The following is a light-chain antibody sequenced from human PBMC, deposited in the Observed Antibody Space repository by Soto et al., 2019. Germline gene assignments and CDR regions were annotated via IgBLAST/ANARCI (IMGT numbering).Light chain of an antibody. Sequence: DIQMTPSPSALSASVGDTVTITCRASQSIAASLAWYQHTPGEAPKLLIYDVSSLETGVPSRFSGSGSGTEFSLTIRGLQPDDFATYYCQQYDYSRTFGQGTKV. J-gene: IGKJ1*01. V-gene: IGKV1-5*01. CDR2: DVS. CDR3: QQYDYSRT. CDR1: QSIAAS.